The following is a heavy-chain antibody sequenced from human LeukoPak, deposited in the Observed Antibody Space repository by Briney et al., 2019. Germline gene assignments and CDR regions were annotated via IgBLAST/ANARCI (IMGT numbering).Heavy chain of an antibody. D-gene: IGHD2-15*01. Sequence: GGSLGLSCAASGFTFSSYSVNWVRQAPGKGLEWVSYISSSSGTINYADSVEGRFTISRDNAKKSLYLQMNSLRVEDTAVYYCAGRSGPDDYWGHGTLVTVSS. CDR2: ISSSSGTI. CDR1: GFTFSSYS. CDR3: AGRSGPDDY. V-gene: IGHV3-48*01. J-gene: IGHJ4*01.